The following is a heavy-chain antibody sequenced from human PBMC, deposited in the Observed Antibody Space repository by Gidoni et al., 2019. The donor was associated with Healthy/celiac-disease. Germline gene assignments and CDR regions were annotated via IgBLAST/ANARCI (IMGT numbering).Heavy chain of an antibody. V-gene: IGHV3-23*01. CDR3: AKDRGDSSGWYGSYYYYGMDV. CDR1: GFPFSSYA. J-gene: IGHJ6*02. D-gene: IGHD6-19*01. CDR2: ISGSGGST. Sequence: EVQLLESGGGLVQPGGSLRLSCAASGFPFSSYAMSWVRQAPGKGLEWVSGISGSGGSTYYADSVKGRFTISRDNSKNTLYLQMNSLRAEDTAVYYCAKDRGDSSGWYGSYYYYGMDVWGQGTTVTVSS.